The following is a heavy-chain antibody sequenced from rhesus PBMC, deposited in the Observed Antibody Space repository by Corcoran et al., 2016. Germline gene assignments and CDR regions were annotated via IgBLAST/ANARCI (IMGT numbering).Heavy chain of an antibody. Sequence: QLQLQESGPGLVKPSATLSLTCAVSGGSISSNYWSWIRQPPGKGLEWIGRISGRGVSTAYNTSLKSVFPIVTDTSKNQFFLKLSAVTAADTAVYYCARGIITPYFDYWGQGVLVTVSS. J-gene: IGHJ4*01. CDR2: ISGRGVST. D-gene: IGHD1-26*01. V-gene: IGHV4-173*01. CDR3: ARGIITPYFDY. CDR1: GGSISSNY.